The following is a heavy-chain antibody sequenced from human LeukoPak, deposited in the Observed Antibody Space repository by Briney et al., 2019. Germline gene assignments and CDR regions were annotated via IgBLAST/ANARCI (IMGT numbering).Heavy chain of an antibody. D-gene: IGHD3-22*01. CDR1: GFTFSSYW. V-gene: IGHV3-7*03. Sequence: GGSLRLSCAASGFTFSSYWMSWVRQAPGKGLEWVANIKQDGSEKYYVDSVKGRFTISRDNAKNSLYLQMNSLRAEDTAVYYCARDSPPNPHPSYYYDSSGYYGRGGQGTLVTVSS. J-gene: IGHJ4*02. CDR3: ARDSPPNPHPSYYYDSSGYYGR. CDR2: IKQDGSEK.